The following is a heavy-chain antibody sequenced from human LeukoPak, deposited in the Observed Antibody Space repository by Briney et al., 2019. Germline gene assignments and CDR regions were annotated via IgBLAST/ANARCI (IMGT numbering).Heavy chain of an antibody. V-gene: IGHV4-39*01. CDR1: GGSISSSSYY. D-gene: IGHD6-13*01. CDR2: IYYSGST. CDR3: AVAAAGPEKGWFDP. Sequence: SETLSLTCTVSGGSISSSSYYWGWIRQAAGKGLEWIGSIYYSGSTYYNPSLKSRVTISVDTSKNQFSLKLSSVTAADTAVYYCAVAAAGPEKGWFDPWGQGTLVTVSS. J-gene: IGHJ5*02.